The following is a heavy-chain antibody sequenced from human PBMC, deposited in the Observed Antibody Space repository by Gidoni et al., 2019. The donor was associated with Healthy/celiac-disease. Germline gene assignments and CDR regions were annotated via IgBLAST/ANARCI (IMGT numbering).Heavy chain of an antibody. J-gene: IGHJ4*02. CDR3: AILETTLDY. CDR2: IYYSGST. Sequence: QLQLQESGPGLVKPSETLSLTCPVSGGSISSSSYYWGWFRQPPGKGLEWIGSIYYSGSTYYNPSLKSRVTISVDTSKNQFSLKLSSVTAADTAVYYCAILETTLDYWGQGTLVTVSS. CDR1: GGSISSSSYY. V-gene: IGHV4-39*01. D-gene: IGHD1-7*01.